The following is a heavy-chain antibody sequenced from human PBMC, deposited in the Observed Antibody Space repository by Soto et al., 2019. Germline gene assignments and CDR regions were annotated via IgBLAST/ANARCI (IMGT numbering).Heavy chain of an antibody. Sequence: SVKVSCKASGGTFSSYAISWVRQAPGQGLEWMGVIIPIFGTANYAQKFQGRVTITADESTSTAYMELSSLRSEDTAVYYCARTGVVPAANPLDYWGQGTLVTVSS. D-gene: IGHD2-2*01. V-gene: IGHV1-69*13. CDR2: IIPIFGTA. CDR1: GGTFSSYA. J-gene: IGHJ4*02. CDR3: ARTGVVPAANPLDY.